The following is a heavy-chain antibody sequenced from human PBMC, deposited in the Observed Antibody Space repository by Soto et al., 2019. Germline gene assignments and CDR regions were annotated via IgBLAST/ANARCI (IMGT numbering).Heavy chain of an antibody. V-gene: IGHV3-74*01. J-gene: IGHJ4*02. CDR2: ISGDGRTI. Sequence: GGSLRLSCAASGFSFSNFWMHWVRQDPGKGLVWVSHISGDGRTIAYADSVKGRFTISRDNAKNTLYLEMNSLTADDTAVYYCARDWLESGYDYWGQGTLVTVSS. CDR3: ARDWLESGYDY. CDR1: GFSFSNFW. D-gene: IGHD5-12*01.